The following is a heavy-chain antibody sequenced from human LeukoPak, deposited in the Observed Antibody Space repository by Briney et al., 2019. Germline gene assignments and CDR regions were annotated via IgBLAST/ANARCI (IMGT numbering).Heavy chain of an antibody. J-gene: IGHJ6*03. CDR1: GFTFDDYA. CDR3: AKDNRGSYGDYMDV. D-gene: IGHD1-26*01. Sequence: GRSLRLSCAASGFTFDDYAMHWVRQTPGKGLEWVSGISWNSGNIGYADSVKGRFTISRDNAKNSLYLQMNSLRAEDTALYYCAKDNRGSYGDYMDVWGKGTTVTVSS. CDR2: ISWNSGNI. V-gene: IGHV3-9*01.